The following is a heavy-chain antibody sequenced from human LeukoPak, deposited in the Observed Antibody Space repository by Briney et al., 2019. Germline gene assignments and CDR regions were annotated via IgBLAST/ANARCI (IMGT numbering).Heavy chain of an antibody. Sequence: GSLRLSCAASGFTFSSYAMSWVRQAPGKGLEWVSAISGSGGSTYYADSVKGRFTISRDNAKNALYLQMNSLRAEDTAVYYCAKDLHYGSADYWGQGTLVTVSS. CDR1: GFTFSSYA. D-gene: IGHD3-10*01. CDR3: AKDLHYGSADY. V-gene: IGHV3-23*01. CDR2: ISGSGGST. J-gene: IGHJ4*02.